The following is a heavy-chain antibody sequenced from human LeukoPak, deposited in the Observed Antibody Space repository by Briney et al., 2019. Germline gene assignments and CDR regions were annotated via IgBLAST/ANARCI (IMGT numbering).Heavy chain of an antibody. J-gene: IGHJ4*02. Sequence: PSETLSLTCTVSGGSISSGGYYWSWIRQHPGKGLEWIGCIYYSGSTYYNPSLKSRVTISVDTSKNQFSLKLSSVTAADTAVYYCARAHVDTAMGLDYWGQGTLVTVSS. CDR1: GGSISSGGYY. V-gene: IGHV4-31*03. CDR2: IYYSGST. D-gene: IGHD5-18*01. CDR3: ARAHVDTAMGLDY.